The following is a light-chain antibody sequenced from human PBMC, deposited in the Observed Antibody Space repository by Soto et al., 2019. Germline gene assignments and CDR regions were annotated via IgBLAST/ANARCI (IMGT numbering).Light chain of an antibody. J-gene: IGKJ1*01. CDR1: QGVGNN. CDR2: KAS. V-gene: IGKV1-5*03. Sequence: MTQSPATLVFSPGERATLTCMASQGVGNNLAWYQQKPGKAPKLLIYKASTLKSGVPSRFSGSGSGTEFTLTISSLQPDDFATYYCPHYTSYPAAFGQAHKVDIK. CDR3: PHYTSYPAA.